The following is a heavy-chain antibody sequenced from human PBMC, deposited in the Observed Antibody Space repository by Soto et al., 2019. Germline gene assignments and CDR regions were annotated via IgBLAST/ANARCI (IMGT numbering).Heavy chain of an antibody. V-gene: IGHV4-59*13. CDR3: ASHVGSGYYAY. Sequence: SETLSLTCNVSGASISDYYWSWIRQPPGKGLEWIGYIYTSGNTNYNPSLKRRVTISVDTSKNQFSLKLRSVTDADTAVYYCASHVGSGYYAYWGKGTLVTVSS. CDR1: GASISDYY. D-gene: IGHD1-26*01. J-gene: IGHJ4*02. CDR2: IYTSGNT.